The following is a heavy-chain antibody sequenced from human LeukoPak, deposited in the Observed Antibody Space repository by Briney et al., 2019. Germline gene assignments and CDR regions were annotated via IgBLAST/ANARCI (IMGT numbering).Heavy chain of an antibody. CDR3: ASGESRGRFDP. CDR1: GDSFIVYG. Sequence: ASVKVSCKNSGDSFIVYGINWVRQAPGQGLEWMGGIIPIFGIANYAQKFQGRVTITADKSTSTAYMELSSLRSEDTAVYYCASGESRGRFDPWGQGTLVTVSS. CDR2: IIPIFGIA. J-gene: IGHJ5*02. V-gene: IGHV1-69*10. D-gene: IGHD2/OR15-2a*01.